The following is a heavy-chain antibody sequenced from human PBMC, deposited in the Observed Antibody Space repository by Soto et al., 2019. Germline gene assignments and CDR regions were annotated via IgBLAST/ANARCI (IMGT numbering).Heavy chain of an antibody. D-gene: IGHD2-21*01. CDR2: INHSGST. CDR3: ARVSVMNTPRGYYYDCYDMDD. J-gene: IGHJ6*03. CDR1: GGSFSGYY. Sequence: QVQLQQWGAGLLKPSETLSLTCAVSGGSFSGYYWSWIRQPPGKGLEWIGEINHSGSTNYNPSLNTRSTTSVDTSKNQFSLTLSSLISADTALDYSARVSVMNTPRGYYYDCYDMDDWGKGTPVTVSS. V-gene: IGHV4-34*01.